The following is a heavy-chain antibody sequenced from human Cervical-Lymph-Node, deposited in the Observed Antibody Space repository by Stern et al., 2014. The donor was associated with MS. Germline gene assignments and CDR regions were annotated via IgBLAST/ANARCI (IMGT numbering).Heavy chain of an antibody. V-gene: IGHV1-18*01. CDR2: SGAYNGNT. CDR1: GYTFIHYG. J-gene: IGHJ3*02. CDR3: ARGLLVSVNAFDI. Sequence: VQLAQSGAEVKKLGASAEVSCKGCGYTFIHYGISWVREAPGEGLEWIGWSGAYNGNTNYAQKLQGRVNMTTDISTSTAYMDLGSLRSGDTAVYYCARGLLVSVNAFDIWGQGTIVTVSS. D-gene: IGHD2-15*01.